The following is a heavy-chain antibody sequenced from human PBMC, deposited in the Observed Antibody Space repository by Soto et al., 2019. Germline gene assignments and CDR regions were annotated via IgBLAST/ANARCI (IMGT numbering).Heavy chain of an antibody. J-gene: IGHJ4*01. CDR1: GFTFSHFS. D-gene: IGHD2-8*02. CDR2: ISFNATNV. Sequence: GGSLRLSCAASGFTFSHFSMHWVRQAPGKGLEWISVISFNATNVFFADSVKGRFSISRDNSANRLYLQMTNLRPEDTAIYYCARDRGRGYCTGGLCYLGLDHWGHGNPVTCSS. CDR3: ARDRGRGYCTGGLCYLGLDH. V-gene: IGHV3-30-3*01.